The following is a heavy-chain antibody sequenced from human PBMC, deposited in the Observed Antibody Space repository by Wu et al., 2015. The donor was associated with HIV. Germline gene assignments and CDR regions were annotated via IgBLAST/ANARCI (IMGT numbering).Heavy chain of an antibody. J-gene: IGHJ4*02. CDR1: GGTFSSYA. V-gene: IGHV1-69*13. D-gene: IGHD3-22*01. CDR2: IIPIFGTA. CDR3: ARAMGPDYYDSSGYYYV. Sequence: QVQLVQSGAEVKKPGSSVKVSCKASGGTFSSYAISWVRQAPGQGLEWMGRIIPIFGTANYAQKFQGRVTITADESTSTAYMELSSLRSEDTAVYYCARAMGPDYYDSSGYYYVWGQGTLVTVSS.